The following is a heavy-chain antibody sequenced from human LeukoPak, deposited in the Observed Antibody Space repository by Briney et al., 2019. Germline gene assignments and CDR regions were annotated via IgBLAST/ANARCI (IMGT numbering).Heavy chain of an antibody. Sequence: SETLSLTCTVSGGSISSGNYYWSWIRQPPGKGLEWIGYIYYSGSPNYNPSLKSRVNISVDTSKTQFSLRLSSVTAADTAVYYCARWVGNYYRKNAFDIWGQGTMVTVSS. CDR3: ARWVGNYYRKNAFDI. CDR2: IYYSGSP. V-gene: IGHV4-61*01. CDR1: GGSISSGNYY. J-gene: IGHJ3*02. D-gene: IGHD1-26*01.